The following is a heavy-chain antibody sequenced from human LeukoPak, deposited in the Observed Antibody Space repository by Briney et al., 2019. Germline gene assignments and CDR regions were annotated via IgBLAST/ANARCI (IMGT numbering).Heavy chain of an antibody. D-gene: IGHD3-10*01. Sequence: ASVKVSCKASGYTFTNYYIHWVRQAPGQGLDWMGTINPSVGTTRSAQGIVTLTRDTSTNTVYMELSTLRSEDTAVYYCARSVFPYYSGSGSPYNVDVRRNSCFDFWGQGTLVTVSS. V-gene: IGHV1-46*01. CDR2: INPSVGTT. J-gene: IGHJ4*02. CDR1: GYTFTNYY. CDR3: ARSVFPYYSGSGSPYNVDVRRNSCFDF.